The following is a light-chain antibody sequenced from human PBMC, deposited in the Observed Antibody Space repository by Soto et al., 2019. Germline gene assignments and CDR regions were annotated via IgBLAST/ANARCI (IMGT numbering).Light chain of an antibody. Sequence: QSVLTQPRSVSGAPGQRVTISCTGSSSNLGARYDVHWYQQLPGTAPKLLIYVNNNRPSGVSDRFSGSKSGTSASLAITGLQAEDEADYYCQSYDNRLSGYVFGTGTKVTVL. CDR1: SSNLGARYD. V-gene: IGLV1-40*01. CDR2: VNN. CDR3: QSYDNRLSGYV. J-gene: IGLJ1*01.